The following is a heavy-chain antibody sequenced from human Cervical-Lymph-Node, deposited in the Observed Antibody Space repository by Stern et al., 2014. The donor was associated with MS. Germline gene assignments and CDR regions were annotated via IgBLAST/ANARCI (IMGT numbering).Heavy chain of an antibody. Sequence: VQLHAPGPGLVKPSQTLSLTCTVSGGSISSGGYFWSWIRQHPGKGLAWIGYIYHRGSTYYNPSIKSRVTRSVENSKIQFSLTLTSVTAADTAVYYCARKGAIVPAAIENWFDSWGQGTLVTVSS. CDR1: GGSISSGGYF. J-gene: IGHJ5*01. D-gene: IGHD2-2*01. CDR2: IYHRGST. V-gene: IGHV4-31*03. CDR3: ARKGAIVPAAIENWFDS.